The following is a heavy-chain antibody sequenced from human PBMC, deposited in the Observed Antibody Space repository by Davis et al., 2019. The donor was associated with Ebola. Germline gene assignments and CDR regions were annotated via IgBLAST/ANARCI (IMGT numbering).Heavy chain of an antibody. V-gene: IGHV4-39*01. J-gene: IGHJ4*02. CDR1: GGSISSSSYY. CDR2: IYYSGST. D-gene: IGHD4-17*01. CDR3: ARVGDYVSY. Sequence: SETLSLTCTVSGGSISSSSYYWGWIRQPPGKGLEWIGSIYYSGSTYYNPSLKSRVTISVDTSKNQFSLTLSSVTAADTAVYYCARVGDYVSYWGQGTLVTVSS.